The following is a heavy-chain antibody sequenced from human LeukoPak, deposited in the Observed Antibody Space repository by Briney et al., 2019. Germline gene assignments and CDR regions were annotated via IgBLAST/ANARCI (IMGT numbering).Heavy chain of an antibody. CDR2: ISGNYGST. V-gene: IGHV3-23*01. J-gene: IGHJ3*01. CDR3: AKVVLVLTASDAFDF. D-gene: IGHD2-21*02. CDR1: GFTFSSNA. Sequence: PGGSLRLSCAASGFTFSSNAMSWVRQAPGKGLEGVSTISGNYGSTYYADSVQGRFNISRDNFKNTVFLRMNNLRAEDTAVYYCAKVVLVLTASDAFDFWGQGTKVTVSS.